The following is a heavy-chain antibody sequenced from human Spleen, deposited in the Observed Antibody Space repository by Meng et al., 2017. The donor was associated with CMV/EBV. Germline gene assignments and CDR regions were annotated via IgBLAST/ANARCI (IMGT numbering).Heavy chain of an antibody. CDR1: GYTFTGYY. Sequence: KASGYTFTGYYIHWVRQAPGQGLEWMGRINPNYDGTNYAQKFQGRVTMTRDTSISTAYMELSSLRSDDTAVYYCARDPSGGWDRFDPWGQGTLVTVSS. V-gene: IGHV1-2*06. CDR2: INPNYDGT. CDR3: ARDPSGGWDRFDP. J-gene: IGHJ5*02. D-gene: IGHD3-10*01.